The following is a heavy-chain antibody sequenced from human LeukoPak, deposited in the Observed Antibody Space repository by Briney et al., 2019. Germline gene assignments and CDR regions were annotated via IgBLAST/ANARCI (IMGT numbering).Heavy chain of an antibody. CDR3: ARVRYRLAETYIDY. CDR2: INPNSGGT. Sequence: ASVKVSCKASGYTFTSYYIHWVRQAPGQGLEWMGWINPNSGGTNYAQKFQGRVTMTRDTSNSTAYMELSRLRSDDTAVYYCARVRYRLAETYIDYWGQGTLVTVSS. V-gene: IGHV1-2*02. J-gene: IGHJ4*02. CDR1: GYTFTSYY. D-gene: IGHD3-16*01.